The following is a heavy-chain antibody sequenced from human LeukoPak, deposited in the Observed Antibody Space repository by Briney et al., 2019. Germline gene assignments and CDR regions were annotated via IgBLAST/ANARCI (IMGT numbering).Heavy chain of an antibody. CDR2: INHSGST. D-gene: IGHD3-22*01. CDR1: GGSFSGYY. Sequence: KTSETLSLTCAVYGGSFSGYYWSWIRQPPGKGLEWIGEINHSGSTNYNPSLKSRVTISVDTSKNQFSLKLSSVTAADTAVYYCARPLYYGSSGYIYWGQGTLVTVSS. J-gene: IGHJ4*02. CDR3: ARPLYYGSSGYIY. V-gene: IGHV4-34*01.